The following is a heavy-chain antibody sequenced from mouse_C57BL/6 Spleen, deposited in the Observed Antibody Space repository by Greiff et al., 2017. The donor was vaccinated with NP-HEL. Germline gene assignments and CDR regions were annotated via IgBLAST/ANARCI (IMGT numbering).Heavy chain of an antibody. CDR2: INPSSGYT. V-gene: IGHV1-4*01. D-gene: IGHD1-1*02. J-gene: IGHJ2*01. Sequence: QVQLQQSGAELARPGASVKMSCKASGYTFTSYTMHWVKQRPGQGLEWIGYINPSSGYTKYNQKFKDKATLTADKSSSTDYMQLSSLTSEDSAVYCCARRGSYDYFDDWGKGTTLTVSS. CDR3: ARRGSYDYFDD. CDR1: GYTFTSYT.